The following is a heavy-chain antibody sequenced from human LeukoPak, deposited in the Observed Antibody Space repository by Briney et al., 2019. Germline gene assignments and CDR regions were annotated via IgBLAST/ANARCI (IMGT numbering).Heavy chain of an antibody. J-gene: IGHJ4*02. CDR1: GFTFSSYG. CDR2: ISYDGSNQ. CDR3: AKDGYSSSWEFYFDY. V-gene: IGHV3-30*18. Sequence: GGSLRLSCAASGFTFSSYGMHWVRQAPGKGLEWVAVISYDGSNQYYADSVKGRFTISRDNSKNTLYLQMNSLRAEDTAVYYCAKDGYSSSWEFYFDYWGQGTLVTVSS. D-gene: IGHD6-13*01.